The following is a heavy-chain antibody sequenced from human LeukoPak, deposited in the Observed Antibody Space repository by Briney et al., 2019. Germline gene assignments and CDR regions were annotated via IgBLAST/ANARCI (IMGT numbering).Heavy chain of an antibody. CDR2: IRSKAYGGTT. D-gene: IGHD3-3*01. V-gene: IGHV3-49*03. CDR3: TRKIRFLEWLLRSVTQLIHLYYYYYYMDV. CDR1: GFTFGDYS. J-gene: IGHJ6*03. Sequence: GSLKISCTTSGFTFGDYSINWFRQAPGKGLEWVGFIRSKAYGGTTEYAASVKGRFTISRDDSKSIAYLQMNSLKTEDTAVYYCTRKIRFLEWLLRSVTQLIHLYYYYYYMDVWGKGTTVTVSS.